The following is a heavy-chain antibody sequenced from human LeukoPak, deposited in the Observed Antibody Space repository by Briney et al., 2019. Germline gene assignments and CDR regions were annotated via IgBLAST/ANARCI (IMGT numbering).Heavy chain of an antibody. D-gene: IGHD2-2*01. Sequence: VASAKVSCKVSGYTLTELSMHWVRQAPGRGLEWMGGFDPEDRETIYAQKFQGRVTMTEDTSTDTAYMELSSLRSEDTAVYYCATGYCSSTSCYQWFDYWGQGTLVTVSS. CDR1: GYTLTELS. CDR3: ATGYCSSTSCYQWFDY. V-gene: IGHV1-24*01. CDR2: FDPEDRET. J-gene: IGHJ4*02.